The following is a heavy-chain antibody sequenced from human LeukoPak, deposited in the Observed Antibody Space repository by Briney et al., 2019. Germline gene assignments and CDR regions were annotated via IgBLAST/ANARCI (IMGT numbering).Heavy chain of an antibody. CDR2: ISSSSSYI. J-gene: IGHJ4*02. D-gene: IGHD3-22*01. CDR3: AKGSGYYSFDY. CDR1: GFTFSSYS. V-gene: IGHV3-21*01. Sequence: GGSQRLSCAASGFTFSSYSMNWVRQAPGKGLEWVSSISSSSSYIYYADSVKGRFTIPRDNAKNSLYLQMNSLRAEDTAVYYCAKGSGYYSFDYWGQGTLVTVSS.